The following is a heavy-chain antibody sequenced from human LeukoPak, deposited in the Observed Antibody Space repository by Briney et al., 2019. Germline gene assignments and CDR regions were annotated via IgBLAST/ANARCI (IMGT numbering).Heavy chain of an antibody. CDR1: GGTFSSYA. D-gene: IGHD6-19*01. CDR3: ARDKASIAVAGLFDY. Sequence: ASVKVSCKASGGTFSSYAISWVRQAPGQGLEWMGWISAYNGNTNYAQKLQGRVTMTTDTSTSTAYMELRSLRPDDTAVYYCARDKASIAVAGLFDYWGQGTLVTVSS. CDR2: ISAYNGNT. V-gene: IGHV1-18*01. J-gene: IGHJ4*02.